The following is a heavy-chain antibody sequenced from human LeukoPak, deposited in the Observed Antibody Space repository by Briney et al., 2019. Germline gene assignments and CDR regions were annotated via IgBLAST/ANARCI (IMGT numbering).Heavy chain of an antibody. J-gene: IGHJ6*03. D-gene: IGHD3-3*01. CDR2: ISSSGKYI. CDR3: ARNEDTIPYYYYYYMDV. V-gene: IGHV3-21*01. CDR1: GFSFSKHG. Sequence: GGSLTLSCEASGFSFSKHGLNWVRQAPGKGLDWVASISSSGKYISYAESLKGRFTISRDNAKNSLYLQMNSLRAEDTAVYYCARNEDTIPYYYYYYMDVWGKGTTVTVSS.